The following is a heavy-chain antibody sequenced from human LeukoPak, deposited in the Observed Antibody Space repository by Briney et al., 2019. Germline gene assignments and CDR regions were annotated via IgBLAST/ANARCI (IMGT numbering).Heavy chain of an antibody. Sequence: GGSLRLSCAASGFSFSNYWMNWVRQAPGKGLEWVACISSASSTIYYADSVEGRFTISRDNAQNTLYLQMNSLRAEDTAVYYCAREGVGYGYFGYMDVWGKGTTVTAS. CDR2: ISSASSTI. CDR3: AREGVGYGYFGYMDV. D-gene: IGHD5-18*01. CDR1: GFSFSNYW. V-gene: IGHV3-48*04. J-gene: IGHJ6*03.